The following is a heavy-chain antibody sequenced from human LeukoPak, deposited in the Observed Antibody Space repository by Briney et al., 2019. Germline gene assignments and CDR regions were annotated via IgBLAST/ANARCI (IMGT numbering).Heavy chain of an antibody. CDR1: SGSISNYY. J-gene: IGHJ5*02. D-gene: IGHD4-23*01. V-gene: IGHV4-4*07. CDR3: AREMTSAVPPVSRWLDP. CDR2: LHSSGNN. Sequence: SETLSLTCSVSSGSISNYYWTWIRQAAGGGLEWIGRLHSSGNNNYNASLKSRVTMSFDTSKNQFFLRLNSVTAADTAVYFCAREMTSAVPPVSRWLDPWGQGILVTVS.